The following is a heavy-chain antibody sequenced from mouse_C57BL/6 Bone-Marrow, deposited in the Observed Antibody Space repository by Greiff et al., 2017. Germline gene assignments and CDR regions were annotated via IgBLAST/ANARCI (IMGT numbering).Heavy chain of an antibody. CDR2: IDPSDSYT. CDR3: AHYYGSSFDY. D-gene: IGHD1-1*01. CDR1: GYTFTSYW. V-gene: IGHV1-50*01. Sequence: QVQLQQPGAELVKPGASVKLSCKASGYTFTSYWMQWVKQRPGQGLEWIGEIDPSDSYTNYNQKFKGKATLTVDTSSSTAYMQLSSLTSEDSAVYYCAHYYGSSFDYGGQGTTLTVSS. J-gene: IGHJ2*01.